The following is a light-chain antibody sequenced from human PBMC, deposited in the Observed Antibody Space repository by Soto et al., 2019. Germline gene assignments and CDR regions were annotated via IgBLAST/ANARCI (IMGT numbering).Light chain of an antibody. J-gene: IGKJ1*01. Sequence: DIQLTQSPSFLSASVGDRVTITCRASQAISSYLAWFQQRPGKAPKVLIYAASTLQSGVPSRFSGRGSGTEFTLTISSLQPEDFATYFCQQLNSYPWTFGQGTKVEIK. CDR3: QQLNSYPWT. CDR1: QAISSY. V-gene: IGKV1-9*01. CDR2: AAS.